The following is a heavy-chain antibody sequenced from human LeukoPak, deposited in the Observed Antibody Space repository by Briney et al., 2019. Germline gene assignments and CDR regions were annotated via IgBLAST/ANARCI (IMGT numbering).Heavy chain of an antibody. V-gene: IGHV3-30*02. Sequence: GGALRLSCGASGLVFSNYRVHRVRQAPGKGLEWVAFLRYDANNKYYADSVKGRFTISRGNSKNTLYLQMNSLRAEDTAVYYCAKDQDYYDSSGYCMDYWGQGTLVTVSS. J-gene: IGHJ4*02. CDR3: AKDQDYYDSSGYCMDY. D-gene: IGHD3-22*01. CDR1: GLVFSNYR. CDR2: LRYDANNK.